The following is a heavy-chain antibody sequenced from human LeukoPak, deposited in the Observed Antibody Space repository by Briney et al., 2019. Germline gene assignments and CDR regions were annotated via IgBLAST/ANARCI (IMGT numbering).Heavy chain of an antibody. D-gene: IGHD6-13*01. CDR3: ARRFLFGGIEGVDV. Sequence: GGSLRLSCAASGFTFSSYAMHWVRQAPGKGLEYVSAISSNGGSTYYANSVKGRFTISRDNSKNTLYLQMGSLRAEDTAVYYCARRFLFGGIEGVDVWGQGTTVTVSS. CDR1: GFTFSSYA. CDR2: ISSNGGST. J-gene: IGHJ6*02. V-gene: IGHV3-64*01.